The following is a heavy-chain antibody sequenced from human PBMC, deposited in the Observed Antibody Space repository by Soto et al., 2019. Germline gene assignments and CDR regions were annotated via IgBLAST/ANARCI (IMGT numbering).Heavy chain of an antibody. CDR1: GGSFSGYY. J-gene: IGHJ6*03. V-gene: IGHV3-7*01. CDR2: IKQDGSEK. Sequence: PSETLSLTCAVYGGSFSGYYWSWIRQPPGKGLEWVANIKQDGSEKYYVDSVKGRFTISRDNAKNSLYLQMNSLRAEDTAVYYCASTLRRYCSGGSCYPSKYYYYYMDVWGKGTTVTVSS. D-gene: IGHD2-15*01. CDR3: ASTLRRYCSGGSCYPSKYYYYYMDV.